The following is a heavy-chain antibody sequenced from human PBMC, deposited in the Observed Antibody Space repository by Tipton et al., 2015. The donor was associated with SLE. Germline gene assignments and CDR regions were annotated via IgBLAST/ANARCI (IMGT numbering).Heavy chain of an antibody. CDR1: GGSISSGVYY. Sequence: TLSLTCAVSGGSISSGVYYWGWVRQPPGKGLEWIASVYYNGDTFYSPSLKSRVTISPDTPRNQFSLKLNSVTAADTAMYYCVRHDSILWGDYWGQGTLVTVSS. J-gene: IGHJ4*02. CDR2: VYYNGDT. V-gene: IGHV4-39*07. CDR3: VRHDSILWGDY. D-gene: IGHD3-10*01.